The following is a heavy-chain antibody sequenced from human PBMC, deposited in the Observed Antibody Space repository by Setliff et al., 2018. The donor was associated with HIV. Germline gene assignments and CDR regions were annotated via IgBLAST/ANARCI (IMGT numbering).Heavy chain of an antibody. D-gene: IGHD3-10*01. J-gene: IGHJ4*02. CDR3: ARGYGSGSYYSIYHNY. CDR1: GGSISSSSYY. CDR2: IYYSGST. Sequence: SETLSLTCTVSGGSISSSSYYWGWIRQPPGKGLEWIGSIYYSGSTYYNPSLKSRVTISVDTSKNQFSLKLSSGTAADTAVYYCARGYGSGSYYSIYHNYWGQGTLVTVS. V-gene: IGHV4-39*01.